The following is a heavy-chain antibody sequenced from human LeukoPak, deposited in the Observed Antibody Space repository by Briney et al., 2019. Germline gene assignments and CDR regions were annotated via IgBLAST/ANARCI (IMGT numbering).Heavy chain of an antibody. V-gene: IGHV1-2*02. CDR3: ARVRKLGITMVRGVTNDAFDI. CDR2: INPNSGGT. D-gene: IGHD3-10*01. CDR1: GYTFTGYY. J-gene: IGHJ3*02. Sequence: ASVKVSCKASGYTFTGYYMHWVRQAPGQGLEWMGWINPNSGGTNYAQKFQGRVTMTRDTSISTAYMELSRLRSDDTAVYYCARVRKLGITMVRGVTNDAFDIWGQGTMVTVSS.